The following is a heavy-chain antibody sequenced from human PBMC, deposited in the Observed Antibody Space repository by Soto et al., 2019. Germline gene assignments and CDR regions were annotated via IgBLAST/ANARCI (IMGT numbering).Heavy chain of an antibody. V-gene: IGHV1-46*03. J-gene: IGHJ4*02. CDR2: INPSGGST. CDR3: ARVRRDGYNSGPRDFYFDY. CDR1: GYTFTSYH. Sequence: QVQLVQSGAEVKKPGASVQVSCKASGYTFTSYHMHWVRQAPGQGLEWMGIINPSGGSTSYAQKFQGRVTMTRDTSTSTVYMVLSSLRSEDTAVYYCARVRRDGYNSGPRDFYFDYWGQGTLVTVSS. D-gene: IGHD5-12*01.